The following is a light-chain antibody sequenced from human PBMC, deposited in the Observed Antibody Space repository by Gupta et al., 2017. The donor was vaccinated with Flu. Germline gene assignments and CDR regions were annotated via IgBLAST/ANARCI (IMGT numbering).Light chain of an antibody. CDR2: GAS. CDR3: QQYSSSLGT. CDR1: QSVRSSY. J-gene: IGKJ2*02. V-gene: IGKV3-20*01. Sequence: EIVLTQSPGTLSLSPGERATLSCRASQSVRSSYLAWYQQKPGQAPRLLIYGASSRATGVPDRFSGSGSGTDFTLTISRLEPEDFAVYYCQQYSSSLGTFGQGTKLEIK.